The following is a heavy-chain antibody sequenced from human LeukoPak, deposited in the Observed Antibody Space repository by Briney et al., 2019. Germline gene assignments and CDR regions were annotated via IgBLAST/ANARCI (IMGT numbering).Heavy chain of an antibody. D-gene: IGHD3-22*01. V-gene: IGHV3-33*01. CDR3: ARDRWYDSSGYYSPFDY. J-gene: IGHJ4*02. CDR2: IWYDGSNK. CDR1: GFTFSSYG. Sequence: PGGSLRLSCAASGFTFSSYGMHWVRQAPGKGLEWVAVIWYDGSNKYYADSVKGRFTISRDNSKNTLYLQMNSLRAEDTAVYYCARDRWYDSSGYYSPFDYWGQGTLVTVSS.